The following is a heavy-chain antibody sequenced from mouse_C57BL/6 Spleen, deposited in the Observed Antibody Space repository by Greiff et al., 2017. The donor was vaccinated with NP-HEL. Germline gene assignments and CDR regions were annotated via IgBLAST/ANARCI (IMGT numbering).Heavy chain of an antibody. V-gene: IGHV1-54*01. J-gene: IGHJ3*01. CDR2: INPGSGGT. D-gene: IGHD1-1*01. CDR1: GYAFTNYL. CDR3: ARVGTTVGAY. Sequence: VQLQQSGAELVRPGTSVKVSCKASGYAFTNYLIEWVKQRPGQGLEWIGVINPGSGGTNYNEKFKGKATLTADKSSSTAYMQLSSLTSEDSAVYFCARVGTTVGAYWGQGTLVTVSA.